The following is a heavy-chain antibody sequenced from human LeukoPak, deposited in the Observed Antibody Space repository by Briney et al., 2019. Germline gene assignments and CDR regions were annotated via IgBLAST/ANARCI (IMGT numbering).Heavy chain of an antibody. CDR2: ISGSGDST. J-gene: IGHJ5*02. CDR3: ANWAGPFDP. D-gene: IGHD1-14*01. Sequence: EGSLRLSCAASGFTFSSYAMTWVRQAPGRGLEWVSGISGSGDSTYYADSVKGRFTISGDNSKNTVYLQMNSLRAEDTAGYYCANWAGPFDPCGQGTLVTVSS. CDR1: GFTFSSYA. V-gene: IGHV3-23*01.